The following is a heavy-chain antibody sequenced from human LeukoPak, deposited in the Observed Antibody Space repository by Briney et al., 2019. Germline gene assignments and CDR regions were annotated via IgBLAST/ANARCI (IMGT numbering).Heavy chain of an antibody. CDR3: ARRSIARGKVDVIVFDY. CDR1: GGSISSSSYY. V-gene: IGHV4-39*07. D-gene: IGHD2-21*01. Sequence: SETLSLTCIVSGGSISSSSYYWGWIRQPPGKGLEWIGSIYYSGTAYYNPSLKSRVTMSVDTSKNQFSLKVRSVTAADTSVYYCARRSIARGKVDVIVFDYWGQGTLVTVSS. CDR2: IYYSGTA. J-gene: IGHJ4*02.